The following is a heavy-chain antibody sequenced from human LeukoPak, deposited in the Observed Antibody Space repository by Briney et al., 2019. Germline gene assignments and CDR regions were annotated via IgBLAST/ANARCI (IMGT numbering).Heavy chain of an antibody. V-gene: IGHV1-2*02. CDR3: AREWTTGNYNY. CDR1: GYTFTGYY. Sequence: ASVKVSCKASGYTFTGYYIHWFRQAPGQGLELMGWINPNTGGTNYAQKFQGRVTMTRNTAITTAYMELSSLRSEDTAVYYCAREWTTGNYNYWGQGTLVTVSS. CDR2: INPNTGGT. J-gene: IGHJ4*02. D-gene: IGHD3-9*01.